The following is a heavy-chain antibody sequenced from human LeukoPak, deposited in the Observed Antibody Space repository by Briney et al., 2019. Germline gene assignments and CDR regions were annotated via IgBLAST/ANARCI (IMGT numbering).Heavy chain of an antibody. CDR3: ATEFDICDCLS. CDR2: IIPILGIA. V-gene: IGHV1-69*04. J-gene: IGHJ5*02. CDR1: GGTFSSYA. Sequence: APVKVSCKASGGTFSSYAISWVRQAPGQGLEWMGRIIPILGIANYAQKFQGRVTITADKSTSTAYMELSSLRSEDTAVYYCATEFDICDCLSWGQGTLVTVSS. D-gene: IGHD2-21*01.